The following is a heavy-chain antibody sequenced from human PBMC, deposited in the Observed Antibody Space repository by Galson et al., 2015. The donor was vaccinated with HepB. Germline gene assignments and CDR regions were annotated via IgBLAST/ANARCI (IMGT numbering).Heavy chain of an antibody. D-gene: IGHD1-26*01. J-gene: IGHJ4*02. CDR3: ARAIRGIVPHFDY. Sequence: SVKVSCKASGYTFPDYLLHWVRQAPGQGLEWMGRINPNTGGTNYAQKFQGRVTLTRDTSISTAYMALSRLTSDDTAVYYCARAIRGIVPHFDYWGQGDLVTVSS. CDR2: INPNTGGT. V-gene: IGHV1-2*06. CDR1: GYTFPDYL.